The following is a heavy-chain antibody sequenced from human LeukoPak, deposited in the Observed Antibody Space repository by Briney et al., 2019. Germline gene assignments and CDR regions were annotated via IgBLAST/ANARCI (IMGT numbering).Heavy chain of an antibody. D-gene: IGHD3-10*01. CDR1: GFTFDDYG. CDR3: AREPSGPLTPRPAGYMDV. Sequence: TGGSLRLSCAASGFTFDDYGMSWVRQAPGKGLEWVSGINWNGGSTGYADSVKGRFTISRDNAKNSLYLQMNSLRAEDTALYYCAREPSGPLTPRPAGYMDVWGKGTTVTVSS. V-gene: IGHV3-20*04. CDR2: INWNGGST. J-gene: IGHJ6*03.